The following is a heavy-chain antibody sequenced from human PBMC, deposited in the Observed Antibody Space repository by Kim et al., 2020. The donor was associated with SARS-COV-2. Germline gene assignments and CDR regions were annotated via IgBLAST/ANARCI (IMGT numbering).Heavy chain of an antibody. V-gene: IGHV4-31*02. J-gene: IGHJ3*02. D-gene: IGHD3-22*01. Sequence: PPLKRRVTISVDTPKNQFSLKLSSVTAADTAVYYCARARITMIVVDAFDIWGQGTMVTVSS. CDR3: ARARITMIVVDAFDI.